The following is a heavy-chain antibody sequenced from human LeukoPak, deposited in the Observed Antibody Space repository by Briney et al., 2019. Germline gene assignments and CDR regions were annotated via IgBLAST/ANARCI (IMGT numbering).Heavy chain of an antibody. Sequence: PGRSLRLSCAATGFTFSSYGMHWVRQAPGKGLEWVAVISYDGSNKYYADSVKGRFTISRDNSKNTLYLQMNSLRAEDTAVYYCAKDRGLVYWGQGTLVTVSS. CDR2: ISYDGSNK. CDR3: AKDRGLVY. J-gene: IGHJ4*02. V-gene: IGHV3-30*18. D-gene: IGHD3-10*01. CDR1: GFTFSSYG.